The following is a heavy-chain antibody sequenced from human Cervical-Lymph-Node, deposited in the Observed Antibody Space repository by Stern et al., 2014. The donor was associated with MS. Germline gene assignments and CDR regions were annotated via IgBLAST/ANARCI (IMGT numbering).Heavy chain of an antibody. J-gene: IGHJ4*02. CDR2: IKPSGGST. Sequence: VQLVEYGAEVKKPGASVKVSCKASGYTFTSYYMHWVRQAPGQGLEWMGIIKPSGGSTSYAQKFQGRVTMTRDTSTSTVYMELSSLRSEDTAVYYCARTYYDSSGYQGENYFDYWGQGTLVTVSS. CDR1: GYTFTSYY. CDR3: ARTYYDSSGYQGENYFDY. V-gene: IGHV1-46*01. D-gene: IGHD3-22*01.